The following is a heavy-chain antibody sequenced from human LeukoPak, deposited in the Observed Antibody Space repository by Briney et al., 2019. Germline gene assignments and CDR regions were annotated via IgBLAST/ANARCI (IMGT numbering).Heavy chain of an antibody. D-gene: IGHD3-3*01. CDR2: INPNSGGT. CDR1: GYTFTGYY. Sequence: ASVKVSCKASGYTFTGYYMHWVRQAPGQGLEWMGWINPNSGGTNCAQKFQGRVTMTRDTSISTAYMELSRLRSDDTAVYYCARGGGTIFGVVPNDAFDIWGQGTMVTVSS. J-gene: IGHJ3*02. V-gene: IGHV1-2*02. CDR3: ARGGGTIFGVVPNDAFDI.